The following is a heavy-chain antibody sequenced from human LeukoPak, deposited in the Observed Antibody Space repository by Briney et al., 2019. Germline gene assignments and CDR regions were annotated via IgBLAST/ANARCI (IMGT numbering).Heavy chain of an antibody. CDR2: IIPIFGTA. Sequence: ASVTVSCKASGGTFSSYAISWVRQAPGQGLEWMGGIIPIFGTANYAQKFQGRVTITTDESTSTAYMELSSLRSEDTAAYYCARSAGTGAHDYWGQGTLVTVSS. D-gene: IGHD6-13*01. CDR1: GGTFSSYA. CDR3: ARSAGTGAHDY. V-gene: IGHV1-69*05. J-gene: IGHJ4*02.